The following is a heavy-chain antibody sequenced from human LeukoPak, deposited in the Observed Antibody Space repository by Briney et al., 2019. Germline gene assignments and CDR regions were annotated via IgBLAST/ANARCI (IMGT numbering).Heavy chain of an antibody. CDR3: AIPEGSFDYYGSPPRD. CDR2: IYYSGST. D-gene: IGHD3-22*01. CDR1: GGSISSSSYY. J-gene: IGHJ4*02. V-gene: IGHV4-39*01. Sequence: PSETLSLTCTVSGGSISSSSYYWGWIRQPPGKGLEWIGSIYYSGSTYYNPSLKSRVTISVDTSKNQFSLKLSSVTAADTAVYYCAIPEGSFDYYGSPPRDWGQGTLVTVSS.